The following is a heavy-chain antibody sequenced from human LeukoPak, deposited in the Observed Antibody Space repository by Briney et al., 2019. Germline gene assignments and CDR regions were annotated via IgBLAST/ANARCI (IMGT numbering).Heavy chain of an antibody. J-gene: IGHJ4*02. CDR1: GFTVSSNY. D-gene: IGHD4/OR15-4a*01. Sequence: GGSLRLSCAASGFTVSSNYMSWVRQAPGKGLEWISFIYSGGSTAYADSVKGRFTISRDNSKNTLYLQMNSLKAEDTAVYYCARRAGAYSHPYDYWGQGTLVTVSS. V-gene: IGHV3-66*04. CDR2: IYSGGST. CDR3: ARRAGAYSHPYDY.